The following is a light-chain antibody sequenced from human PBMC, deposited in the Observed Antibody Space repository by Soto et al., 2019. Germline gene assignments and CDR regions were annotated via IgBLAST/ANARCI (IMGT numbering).Light chain of an antibody. CDR1: SGSVSTSYY. Sequence: QTVVTQEPSFSVSPGGTVTLTCGLSSGSVSTSYYPSWYQQTPGQPPRPLIYSTNTRSSGVPDRFSGAIVANNAAPTITGASAEEVCDYYCVLYVGSGIYVFGTGTKVTVL. V-gene: IGLV8-61*01. J-gene: IGLJ1*01. CDR3: VLYVGSGIYV. CDR2: STN.